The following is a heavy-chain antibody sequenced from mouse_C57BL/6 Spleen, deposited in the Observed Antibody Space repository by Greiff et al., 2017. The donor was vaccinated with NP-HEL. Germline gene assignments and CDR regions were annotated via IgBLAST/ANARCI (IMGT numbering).Heavy chain of an antibody. Sequence: EVQLQQSGPGLVKPSQSLSLTCSVTGYSITSGYYWNWIRQFPGNKLEWMGYISYDGSNNYNPSLKNRISITRDTSKNQFFLKLNSVTTEDTATYYCARGTGYWGQGTSVTVSS. V-gene: IGHV3-6*01. CDR2: ISYDGSN. D-gene: IGHD4-1*01. CDR3: ARGTGY. CDR1: GYSITSGYY. J-gene: IGHJ4*01.